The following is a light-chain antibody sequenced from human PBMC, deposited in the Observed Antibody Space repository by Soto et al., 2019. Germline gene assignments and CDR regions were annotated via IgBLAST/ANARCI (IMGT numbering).Light chain of an antibody. Sequence: QSALTQPPSVSGSPGQSITISCTRSSTDFENYNLVSWYQHCPDKAPKLIIYEGTKRPSEISDRFSGSESDTTASLIISGLQPEEEDDYYCSSYAGSSARVVFGGGTQLTVL. CDR3: SSYAGSSARVV. CDR1: STDFENYNL. J-gene: IGLJ2*01. CDR2: EGT. V-gene: IGLV2-23*01.